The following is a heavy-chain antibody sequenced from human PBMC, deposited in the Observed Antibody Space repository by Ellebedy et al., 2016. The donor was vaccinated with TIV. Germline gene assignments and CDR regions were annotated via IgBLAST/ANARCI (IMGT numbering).Heavy chain of an antibody. CDR3: ARVRWATVARGVPFHYGMDV. J-gene: IGHJ6*02. CDR2: IIPLSGTT. Sequence: ASVKVSCKAFGGTFTNYAFSWVRQAPGQGPEWMGGIIPLSGTTHYAQKFQGTVTITADESMTTAYMDLSSLSSEDTAVYYCARVRWATVARGVPFHYGMDVWGQGAMVTVSS. V-gene: IGHV1-69*13. CDR1: GGTFTNYA. D-gene: IGHD3-10*01.